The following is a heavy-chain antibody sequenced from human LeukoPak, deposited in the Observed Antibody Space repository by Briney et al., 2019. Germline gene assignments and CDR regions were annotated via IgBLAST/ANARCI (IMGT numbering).Heavy chain of an antibody. V-gene: IGHV3-66*01. D-gene: IGHD5-18*01. Sequence: GGSLRLSCAASGFTVSSNYMSWVRQAPGKGLEWVSVIYSGGTTYYADSVKGRFTISRDNSKNTLHLQMNSLRAEDTAVYYCARDQYSYAHAAHWGEGTLVTVSS. CDR3: ARDQYSYAHAAH. CDR1: GFTVSSNY. CDR2: IYSGGTT. J-gene: IGHJ4*02.